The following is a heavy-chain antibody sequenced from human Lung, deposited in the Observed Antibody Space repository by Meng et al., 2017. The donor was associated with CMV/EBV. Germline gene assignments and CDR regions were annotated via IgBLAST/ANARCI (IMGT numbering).Heavy chain of an antibody. CDR1: GYTFTSYD. D-gene: IGHD1-1*01. CDR2: MNPNSGNT. Sequence: ASVKVSCKTSGYTFTSYDINWVRQATGQGLEWMGWMNPNSGNTGVAQKFQGRVTMTTDTSTSTAYMELRSLRSDDTAVYYCARDDWGGTTPPDYWGHGTLVTVSS. J-gene: IGHJ4*01. CDR3: ARDDWGGTTPPDY. V-gene: IGHV1-8*01.